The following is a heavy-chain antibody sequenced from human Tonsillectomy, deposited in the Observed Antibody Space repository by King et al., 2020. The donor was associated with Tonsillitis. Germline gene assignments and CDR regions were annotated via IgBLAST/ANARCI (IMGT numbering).Heavy chain of an antibody. V-gene: IGHV7-4-1*02. J-gene: IGHJ4*02. CDR2: INTNTGNP. Sequence: VQLVQSGSELKKPGASVKVSCKASGYTFTTYPMNWVRQAPGQGLEWMGWINTNTGNPTYAQGLTGRFVFSLDTSVSTAYLQISSLKADDTAVYYCARDRSAYYYGSGSSPFDYWGQGTLVTVSS. CDR3: ARDRSAYYYGSGSSPFDY. D-gene: IGHD3-10*01. CDR1: GYTFTTYP.